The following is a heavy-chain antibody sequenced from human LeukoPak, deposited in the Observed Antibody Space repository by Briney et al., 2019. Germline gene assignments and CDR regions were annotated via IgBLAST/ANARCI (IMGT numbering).Heavy chain of an antibody. D-gene: IGHD6-19*01. J-gene: IGHJ4*02. CDR2: ISDDGTNK. CDR3: GRDQGGSIGWYGDY. Sequence: GGSLRLSCAASGFTFSSYAMDWVRQAPGKGLEWVAFISDDGTNKYYADSVKGRFTISRDNSKNTLYLQMNSLRAEDTAVYYCGRDQGGSIGWYGDYWGQGTLVTVSS. V-gene: IGHV3-30*04. CDR1: GFTFSSYA.